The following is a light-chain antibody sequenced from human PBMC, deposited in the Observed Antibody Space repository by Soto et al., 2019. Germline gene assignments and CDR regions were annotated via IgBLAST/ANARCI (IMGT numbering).Light chain of an antibody. Sequence: EIVMTQSPATLSVSPGERGTLSCRASQSVNSNLAWYQQKPGQAPRLLIYGASTRATGIPARFSGSGSGTEFTLTIGTPQSEDLASYYCQEYNDWPRTYGQGTKVEGK. CDR3: QEYNDWPRT. J-gene: IGKJ1*01. V-gene: IGKV3-15*01. CDR1: QSVNSN. CDR2: GAS.